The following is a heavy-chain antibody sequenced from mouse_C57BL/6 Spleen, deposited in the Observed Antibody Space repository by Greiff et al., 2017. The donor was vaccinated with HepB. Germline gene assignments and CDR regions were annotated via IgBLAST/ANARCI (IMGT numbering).Heavy chain of an antibody. Sequence: VKLQQSGAELVRPGASVTLSCKASGYTFTDYEMHWVKQTPVHGLEWIGAIDPETGGTAYNQKFKGKAILTADKSSSTAYMELRSLTSEDSAVYYWTRWVTGPYFDYWGQGTTLTVSS. D-gene: IGHD4-1*01. CDR1: GYTFTDYE. CDR2: IDPETGGT. V-gene: IGHV1-15*01. CDR3: TRWVTGPYFDY. J-gene: IGHJ2*01.